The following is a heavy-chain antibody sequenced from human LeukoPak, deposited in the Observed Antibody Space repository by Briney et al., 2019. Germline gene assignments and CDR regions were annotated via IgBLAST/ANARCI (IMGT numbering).Heavy chain of an antibody. CDR1: GFTFSSYG. J-gene: IGHJ6*03. CDR2: IRYNGNNQ. V-gene: IGHV3-30*02. Sequence: GGSLRLSCAASGFTFSSYGMHWVRQAPGKGLEWVAFIRYNGNNQYYADSVKGRFTISKDNSKNTLYLQMNSLKGDDTAVYYCAKDSAFYYIDVWGKGTTVIISS. CDR3: AKDSAFYYIDV. D-gene: IGHD3-10*01.